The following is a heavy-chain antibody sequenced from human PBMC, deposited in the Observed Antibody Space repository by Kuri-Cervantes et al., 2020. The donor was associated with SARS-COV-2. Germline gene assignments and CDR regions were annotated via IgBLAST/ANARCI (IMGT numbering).Heavy chain of an antibody. CDR3: ARGGEYSGPTFDYYMDV. V-gene: IGHV3-21*01. D-gene: IGHD2/OR15-2a*01. CDR2: ISSSSSYI. CDR1: GFTFSSYS. Sequence: GESLKISCAASGFTFSSYSMNWVRQALGKGLEWVSSISSSSSYIYYADSVKGRFTISRDNAKNSLYLQMNSLRAEDTAVHYCARGGEYSGPTFDYYMDVWGKGTTVTVSS. J-gene: IGHJ6*03.